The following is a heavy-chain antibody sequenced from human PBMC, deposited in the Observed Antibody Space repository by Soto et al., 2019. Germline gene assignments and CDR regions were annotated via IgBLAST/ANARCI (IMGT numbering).Heavy chain of an antibody. Sequence: PSETLSLTCAVSGDSISNTNWWSWVRQPPGKGLEWIGEIYQSGDTNYNPYLKSRVTLSVDTSTNNFSLRLNSLTAADTAVYYCRWSSGLNELDYWGQGTLVTVSS. CDR1: GDSISNTNW. CDR3: RWSSGLNELDY. J-gene: IGHJ4*02. D-gene: IGHD2-8*01. V-gene: IGHV4-4*02. CDR2: IYQSGDT.